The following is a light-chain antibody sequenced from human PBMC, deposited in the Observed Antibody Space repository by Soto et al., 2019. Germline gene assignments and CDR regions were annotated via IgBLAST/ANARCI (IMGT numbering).Light chain of an antibody. V-gene: IGKV1-39*01. J-gene: IGKJ2*02. CDR2: TAS. CDR3: QQSYSTPRT. CDR1: QSIVSY. Sequence: DIQMTQSPSSLSVSVGDRVTITCRASQSIVSYLNWYQQKLGKAPKLLIYTASNLQRGVPSRFSGSGSGTDFPLTISNLQPEDFATYYCQQSYSTPRTFGQGTKLEIK.